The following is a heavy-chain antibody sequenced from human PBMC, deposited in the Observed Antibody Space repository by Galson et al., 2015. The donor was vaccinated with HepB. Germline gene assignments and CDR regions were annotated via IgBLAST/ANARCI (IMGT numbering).Heavy chain of an antibody. CDR3: ARSIPYSSSDDY. Sequence: SLRLSCAASGFSFSSYSMNWLRQAPGKGLEWVSSMSSSGGHIYYADSVKGRFTISRVNAKNSLYLQMNCLRAEDTAVYYCARSIPYSSSDDYWGQGTLVIVSS. V-gene: IGHV3-21*01. CDR2: MSSSGGHI. CDR1: GFSFSSYS. D-gene: IGHD6-6*01. J-gene: IGHJ4*02.